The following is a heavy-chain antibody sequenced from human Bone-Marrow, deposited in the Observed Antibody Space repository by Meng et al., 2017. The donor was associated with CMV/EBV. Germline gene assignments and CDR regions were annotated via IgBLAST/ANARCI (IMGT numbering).Heavy chain of an antibody. V-gene: IGHV1-2*02. J-gene: IGHJ4*02. D-gene: IGHD2-2*01. CDR3: AKDCPPFTQVGTSCIDY. CDR1: GYTFTGYY. Sequence: ASVKVSCKASGYTFTGYYMHWVRQAPGQGLEWMGWINPNSGGTNYAQKFQGRVTMTRDTSISTAYMELSRLRSDDTAVYYCAKDCPPFTQVGTSCIDYWGQGTLVTVSS. CDR2: INPNSGGT.